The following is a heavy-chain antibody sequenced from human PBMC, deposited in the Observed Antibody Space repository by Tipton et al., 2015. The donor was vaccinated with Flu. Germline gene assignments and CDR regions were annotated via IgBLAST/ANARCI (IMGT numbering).Heavy chain of an antibody. J-gene: IGHJ4*02. CDR3: TSNRGSGSYFDS. D-gene: IGHD1-26*01. Sequence: TLSLTCTVSGGSISSNNWWSWVRQPPGRGLEWIGEIHHSGTTDYEPSLKSRVTISVGKSKNQFSLKLNSVTAADTAVYYCTSNRGSGSYFDSWGQGTLVTVSS. CDR2: IHHSGTT. CDR1: GGSISSNNW. V-gene: IGHV4-4*02.